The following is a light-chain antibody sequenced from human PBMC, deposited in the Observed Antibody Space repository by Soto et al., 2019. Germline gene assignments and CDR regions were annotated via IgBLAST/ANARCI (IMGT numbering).Light chain of an antibody. CDR3: EAWDDSRYGAV. V-gene: IGLV1-44*01. J-gene: IGLJ2*01. CDR1: SSNIGTNT. CDR2: SKD. Sequence: QSVLTQPPSASGTPGQGVTISCSGSSSNIGTNTVNWYKQLPGTAPKLLIYSKDLRPSGVPDRFSGSKSGTSASLAISGLQSEDEADYYCEAWDDSRYGAVFGGGTKLTVL.